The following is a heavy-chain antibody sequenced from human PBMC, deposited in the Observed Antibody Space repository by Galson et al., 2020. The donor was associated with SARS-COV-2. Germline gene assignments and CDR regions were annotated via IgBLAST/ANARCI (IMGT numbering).Heavy chain of an antibody. V-gene: IGHV3-23*01. J-gene: IGHJ4*02. CDR2: ISGSGGST. Sequence: AGGSLRLSCAASGFTFSSYAMSWVRQAPGKGLEWVSAISGSGGSTYYADSVKGRFTISRDNSKNTLYLQMNSLRAEDTAVYYCAKDASTLYCSSTSCYPDYYDSSGIVEEGDYWGQGTLVTVSS. CDR3: AKDASTLYCSSTSCYPDYYDSSGIVEEGDY. D-gene: IGHD2-2*01. CDR1: GFTFSSYA.